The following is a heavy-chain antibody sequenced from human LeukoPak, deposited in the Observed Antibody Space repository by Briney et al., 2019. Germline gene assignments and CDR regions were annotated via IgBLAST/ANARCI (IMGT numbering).Heavy chain of an antibody. CDR1: GYTFINYA. Sequence: ASVKVSCKASGYTFINYAMNWVRQAPGQGLEWMGWINTNTGNSTYAQAFTGRFVFSLDTSVSATYLQISKLKPEDTAVYYCARFGYCAGGTCNGQGYWGQGTLVTVSS. CDR2: INTNTGNS. J-gene: IGHJ4*02. V-gene: IGHV7-4-1*02. CDR3: ARFGYCAGGTCNGQGY. D-gene: IGHD2-15*01.